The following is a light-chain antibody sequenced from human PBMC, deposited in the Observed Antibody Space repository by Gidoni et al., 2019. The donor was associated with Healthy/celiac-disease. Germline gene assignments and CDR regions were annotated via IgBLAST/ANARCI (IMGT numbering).Light chain of an antibody. CDR2: DAS. V-gene: IGKV1-33*01. J-gene: IGKJ4*01. Sequence: DIQMNQSPSSLSASVGDRVTITCQASQDISNYLKWYQQKPGKAPKLLSYDASNLETGVPSRFSGSGSGTDFTFTISSLQPEDIATYYCQQYDNLPLTFGGGTKVEIK. CDR3: QQYDNLPLT. CDR1: QDISNY.